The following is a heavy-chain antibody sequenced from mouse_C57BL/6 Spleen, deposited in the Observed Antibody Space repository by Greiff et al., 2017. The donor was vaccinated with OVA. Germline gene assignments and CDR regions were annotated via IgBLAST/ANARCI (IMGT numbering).Heavy chain of an antibody. D-gene: IGHD4-1*02. CDR1: GYTFTSYW. V-gene: IGHV1-64*01. CDR2: IHPNSGST. J-gene: IGHJ2*01. CDR3: ARSNWDRDY. Sequence: QVHVKQSGAELVKPGASVKLSCKASGYTFTSYWMHWVKQRPGQGLEWIGMIHPNSGSTNYNEKFKSKATLTVDKSSSTAYMQLSSLTSEDSAVYYCARSNWDRDYWGQGTTLTVSS.